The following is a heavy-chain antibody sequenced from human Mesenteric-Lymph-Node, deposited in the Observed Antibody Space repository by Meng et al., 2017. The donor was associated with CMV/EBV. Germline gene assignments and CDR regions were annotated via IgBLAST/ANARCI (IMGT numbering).Heavy chain of an antibody. V-gene: IGHV3-21*01. Sequence: GESLKISCAASGFTFSSYSMNWVRQAPGKGLEWVSYISSSSKYIYYADSVKGRFTISRDNAKNSVFLQMNSLGAEDTAVYYCAKAKWVGGDWDYYLENWGQGTLVTVSS. D-gene: IGHD1-7*01. J-gene: IGHJ4*02. CDR1: GFTFSSYS. CDR2: ISSSSKYI. CDR3: AKAKWVGGDWDYYLEN.